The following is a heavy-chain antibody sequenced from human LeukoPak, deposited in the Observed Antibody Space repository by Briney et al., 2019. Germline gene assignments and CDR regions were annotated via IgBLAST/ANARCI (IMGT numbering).Heavy chain of an antibody. Sequence: MTSETLSLTCTVTGCSITSGTYYWAWIRHHPGKGLEWIGYFYSSGDTQYNPSPGTRVTVAVERSESQFSLKLSSVTAADTAVYFCARSRGTIFRADVIDSWGQGTKVTVSS. CDR2: FYSSGDT. J-gene: IGHJ3*02. CDR3: ARSRGTIFRADVIDS. D-gene: IGHD3-3*01. CDR1: GCSITSGTYY. V-gene: IGHV4-31*03.